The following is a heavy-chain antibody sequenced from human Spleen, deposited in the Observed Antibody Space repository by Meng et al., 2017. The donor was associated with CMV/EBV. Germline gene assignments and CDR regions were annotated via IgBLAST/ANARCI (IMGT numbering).Heavy chain of an antibody. CDR1: GGTFSSYT. J-gene: IGHJ4*02. CDR3: ARGPRSSTSPLGYSDY. D-gene: IGHD2-2*01. V-gene: IGHV1-69*02. CDR2: IIPILGIA. Sequence: SVKVSCKASGGTFSSYTISWVRQAPGQGLEWMGRIIPILGIANYAQKFQGRVTITADKSTSTAYMELSSLRSEDTAVYYCARGPRSSTSPLGYSDYWGQGTLVTVSS.